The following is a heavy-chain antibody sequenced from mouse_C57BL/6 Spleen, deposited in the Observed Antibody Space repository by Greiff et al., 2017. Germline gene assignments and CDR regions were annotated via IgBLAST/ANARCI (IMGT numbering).Heavy chain of an antibody. CDR3: ARLNWDDDYFDY. V-gene: IGHV5-17*01. CDR2: ISSGSSTI. J-gene: IGHJ2*01. Sequence: EVQLQESGGGLVKPGGSLKLSCAASGFTFSDYGMHWVRQAPEKGLEWVAYISSGSSTIYYADTVKGRFTISRDNAKNTLFLQMTSLRSEDTAMYYCARLNWDDDYFDYWGQGTTLTVSS. D-gene: IGHD4-1*01. CDR1: GFTFSDYG.